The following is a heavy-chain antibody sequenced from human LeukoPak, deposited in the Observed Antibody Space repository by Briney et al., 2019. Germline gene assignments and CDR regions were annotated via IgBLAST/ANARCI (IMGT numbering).Heavy chain of an antibody. J-gene: IGHJ4*02. CDR1: GYTLTELS. CDR2: FDPENGET. Sequence: GASVKVSCKVSGYTLTELSMHWVRQAPGKGLEWMGRFDPENGETVYAQKLQGRVTMTTDTSTSTAYMELRSLRSDDTAVYYCARDGETPMTWVDYWGQGTLVTVSS. CDR3: ARDGETPMTWVDY. V-gene: IGHV1-24*01. D-gene: IGHD3-10*01.